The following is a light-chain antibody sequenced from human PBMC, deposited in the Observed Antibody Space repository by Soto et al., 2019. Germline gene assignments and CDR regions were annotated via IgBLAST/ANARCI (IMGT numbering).Light chain of an antibody. Sequence: DIHMTQAPSSLSSSVGYRFTITCQASQNINNYLNWYQQKPGRATKLLIYDASNLEAGVPSRFRGSGSGTDFTFTISRLQPEDIATYYCQQYENLPTFGQGTRLEIK. J-gene: IGKJ5*01. CDR2: DAS. CDR3: QQYENLPT. V-gene: IGKV1-33*01. CDR1: QNINNY.